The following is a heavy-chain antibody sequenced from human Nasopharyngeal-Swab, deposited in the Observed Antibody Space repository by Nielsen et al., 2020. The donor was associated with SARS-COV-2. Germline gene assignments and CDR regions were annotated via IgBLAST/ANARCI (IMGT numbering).Heavy chain of an antibody. J-gene: IGHJ3*02. Sequence: SLKISCAASGFTFDDYAMHWVRQAPGKGLEWVSGISWNSGSIGYADSVKGRFTISRDNAKNSLCLQMNSLRAEDTALYYCAKYGRAFDIWGQGTMVTVSS. V-gene: IGHV3-9*01. CDR3: AKYGRAFDI. CDR2: ISWNSGSI. CDR1: GFTFDDYA.